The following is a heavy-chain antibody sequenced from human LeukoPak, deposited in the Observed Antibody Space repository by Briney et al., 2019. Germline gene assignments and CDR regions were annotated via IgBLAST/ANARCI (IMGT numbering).Heavy chain of an antibody. CDR3: AEWLRGY. CDR1: GGSFSGYY. CDR2: INHSGST. D-gene: IGHD5-18*01. J-gene: IGHJ4*02. Sequence: SETLSLTCAVYGGSFSGYYWSWIRQPPGKGLEWIGEINHSGSTNYNPSLKSRVTISVDTSKNQFSLKLSSVTAADTAVYYCAEWLRGYWGQGTLVTVSS. V-gene: IGHV4-34*01.